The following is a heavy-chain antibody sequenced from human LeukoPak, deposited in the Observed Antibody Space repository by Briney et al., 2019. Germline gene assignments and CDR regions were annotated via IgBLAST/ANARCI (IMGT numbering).Heavy chain of an antibody. Sequence: PSETLSLTCTVSGGSLTIGHYYWTWIRQHPGKGLEWIGYIHPSGITDYNPSLQSRVTMSLDTSQNQFSLKLTSATAADTAIYYCARGQDAFKTGYWGQGTLVTVSS. J-gene: IGHJ4*02. CDR1: GGSLTIGHYY. CDR3: ARGQDAFKTGY. D-gene: IGHD1-1*01. V-gene: IGHV4-31*03. CDR2: IHPSGIT.